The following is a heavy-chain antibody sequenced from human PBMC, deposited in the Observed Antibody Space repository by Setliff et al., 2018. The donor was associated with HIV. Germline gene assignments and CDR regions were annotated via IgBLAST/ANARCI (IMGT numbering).Heavy chain of an antibody. Sequence: SETLSLTCTVSGDSISSFYCSWIRQPPGKELEWIGYIYYSGSTNYNPSLKSRVTISVGTSKNQFSLKLSSVTAADTAVYYCARSSRLGWSSYGAFDTWGQGTMVTVSS. CDR2: IYYSGST. D-gene: IGHD6-19*01. J-gene: IGHJ3*02. CDR1: GDSISSFY. CDR3: ARSSRLGWSSYGAFDT. V-gene: IGHV4-59*01.